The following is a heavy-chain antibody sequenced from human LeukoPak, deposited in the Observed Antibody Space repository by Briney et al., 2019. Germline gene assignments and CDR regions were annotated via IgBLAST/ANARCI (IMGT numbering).Heavy chain of an antibody. Sequence: GESLKISCKGSGYSFTSYWIGWVRQMPGKGLEWMGIIYPGDSDTRYSPSFQGQVTISADKSIGTAYLQWSSLQASDTAMYYCARHDSGSYHRDFQYWGQGTLVSVSS. CDR2: IYPGDSDT. D-gene: IGHD1-26*01. J-gene: IGHJ1*01. CDR1: GYSFTSYW. V-gene: IGHV5-51*01. CDR3: ARHDSGSYHRDFQY.